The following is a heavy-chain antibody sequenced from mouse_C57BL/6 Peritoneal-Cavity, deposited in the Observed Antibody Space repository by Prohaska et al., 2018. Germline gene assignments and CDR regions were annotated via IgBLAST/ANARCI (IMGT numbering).Heavy chain of an antibody. CDR2: ITHSGET. CDR3: AGDRGGYWYFDV. Sequence: QMQLQESGPGLVKPSQSLFLTCSLTGFPITSGSYWLWIRQSPGQPLEWMGSITHSGETFYNPSRQSPSSITRETSKNQFFLQLNAVTTEDTAMYYCAGDRGGYWYFDVWGTGTTVTVSS. J-gene: IGHJ1*03. CDR1: GFPITSGSY. V-gene: IGHV12-3*01.